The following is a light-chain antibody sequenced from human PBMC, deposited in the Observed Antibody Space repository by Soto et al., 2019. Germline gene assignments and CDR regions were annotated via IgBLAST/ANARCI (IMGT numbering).Light chain of an antibody. J-gene: IGKJ4*01. CDR2: GAS. CDR1: QSVSSY. CDR3: QHYGSSPLT. V-gene: IGKV3-20*01. Sequence: EIVLTQSPATLSLSPGEIATLSFSASQSVSSYLAWYQQKPGQAPRLLLYGASTRATGIPDRFSGSGSGTDFTLTISRVEPEDFAVIYCQHYGSSPLTFGGGTKVDIK.